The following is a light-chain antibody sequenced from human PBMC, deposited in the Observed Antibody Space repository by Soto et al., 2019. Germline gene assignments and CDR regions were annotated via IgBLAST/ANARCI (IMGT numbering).Light chain of an antibody. Sequence: DIQLTQSPSFLSASVGDRVTITCRASQGISSYLAWYQQKPGKAPKLLIYAASTLQSGVPSRFSGSGSGTEFTLTISSLQPDDFATYYCQHYSLVWAFGQGTKVDIK. J-gene: IGKJ1*01. CDR3: QHYSLVWA. CDR1: QGISSY. V-gene: IGKV1-9*01. CDR2: AAS.